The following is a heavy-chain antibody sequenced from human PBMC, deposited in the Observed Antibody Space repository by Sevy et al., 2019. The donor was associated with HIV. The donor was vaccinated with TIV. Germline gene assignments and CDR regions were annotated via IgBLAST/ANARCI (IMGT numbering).Heavy chain of an antibody. D-gene: IGHD1-7*01. CDR2: INHRGST. V-gene: IGHV4-34*01. CDR1: GGSFSGYY. J-gene: IGHJ4*02. Sequence: SESLSLTCAVYGGSFSGYYWSWIRQPPGKGLEWIGEINHRGSTNYNPSLKSRVTISVDTSKNQFSLKLNSVTAADTAVYYCARELRELLSSPFLDYWGQGTLVTVSS. CDR3: ARELRELLSSPFLDY.